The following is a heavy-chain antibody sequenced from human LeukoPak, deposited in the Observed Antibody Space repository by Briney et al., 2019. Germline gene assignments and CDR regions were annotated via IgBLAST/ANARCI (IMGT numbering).Heavy chain of an antibody. J-gene: IGHJ3*02. D-gene: IGHD6-13*01. CDR2: IYYSGST. CDR3: ARVMEQQLITDAFDI. V-gene: IGHV4-59*01. Sequence: SETLSLTCTVSGGSISSYYWSWLRQPPGKGLEWIGYIYYSGSTNYNPSLKSRVTISVDTSKNQFSLKLSSVTAADTAVYYCARVMEQQLITDAFDIWGRGTMVTVSS. CDR1: GGSISSYY.